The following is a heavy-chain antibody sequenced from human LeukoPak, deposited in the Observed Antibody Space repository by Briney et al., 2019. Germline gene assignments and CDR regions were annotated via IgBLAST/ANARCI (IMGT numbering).Heavy chain of an antibody. CDR3: ARGDPAYGSGSFDY. CDR2: INPNSGGT. J-gene: IGHJ4*02. D-gene: IGHD3-10*01. CDR1: GYTFTGYY. Sequence: GASVKVSCKASGYTFTGYYMHWVRQAPGQGLEWMGWINPNSGGTNYAQKFQGRVTMTRDTSISTAYMELSRLRSDDTAVYYCARGDPAYGSGSFDYWGQGTLVTVSS. V-gene: IGHV1-2*02.